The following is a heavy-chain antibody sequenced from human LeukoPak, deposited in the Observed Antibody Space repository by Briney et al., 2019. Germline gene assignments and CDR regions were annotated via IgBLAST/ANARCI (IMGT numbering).Heavy chain of an antibody. Sequence: SETLSLTCAVSGYSLSSGYYWGWLRQPPGKGLEWIGSIYHSGATYYNPPLKSRVTISLATSKNQFSLKLSSVTAADTAVYYCARDFSRGSYDYWVQGTLVTVSS. CDR3: ARDFSRGSYDY. D-gene: IGHD1-26*01. J-gene: IGHJ4*02. CDR1: GYSLSSGYY. CDR2: IYHSGAT. V-gene: IGHV4-38-2*02.